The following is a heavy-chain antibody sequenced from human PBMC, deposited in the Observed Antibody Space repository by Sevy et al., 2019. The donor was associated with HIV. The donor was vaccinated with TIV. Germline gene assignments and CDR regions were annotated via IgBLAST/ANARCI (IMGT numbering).Heavy chain of an antibody. CDR1: GYSFTSYW. J-gene: IGHJ6*03. D-gene: IGHD3-10*01. Sequence: GESLKISCKGSGYSFTSYWISWVRQMPGKGLEWMGRIDPSDSYTNYSPSFQGHVPISADKSISTAYLQWSSLKASDTAMYYCARLRRGSGSYYYMDVWGKGTTVTVSS. CDR2: IDPSDSYT. CDR3: ARLRRGSGSYYYMDV. V-gene: IGHV5-10-1*01.